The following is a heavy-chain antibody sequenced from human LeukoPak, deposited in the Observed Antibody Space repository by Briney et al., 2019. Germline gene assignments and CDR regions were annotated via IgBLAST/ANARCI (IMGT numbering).Heavy chain of an antibody. J-gene: IGHJ5*02. CDR2: TYYRSKWYN. D-gene: IGHD3-10*01. Sequence: SQTLSLTCAISGDSVSSNSAAWNWIRQSPSRGLEWLGRTYYRSKWYNDYAVSVKSRITINPDTSKNQFSLQLNSVTPEDTAVYYCARALPLWFGDSGEFDPWGQGTLVTVSS. V-gene: IGHV6-1*01. CDR1: GDSVSSNSAA. CDR3: ARALPLWFGDSGEFDP.